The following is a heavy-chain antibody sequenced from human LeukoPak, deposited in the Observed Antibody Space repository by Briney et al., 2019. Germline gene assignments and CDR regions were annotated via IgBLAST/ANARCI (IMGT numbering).Heavy chain of an antibody. D-gene: IGHD2-2*01. CDR2: IDQSGST. V-gene: IGHV4-34*01. Sequence: PSQTLSLTCAVFGRSFSGYYLHWIRQSPEKGLEWIGEIDQSGSTKYNPSLKSRVTISVDTSKNQFSLNLNSVAAADTAVYYCVIYIMPAPTTDYWGQGTLVTVSS. CDR3: VIYIMPAPTTDY. J-gene: IGHJ4*02. CDR1: GRSFSGYY.